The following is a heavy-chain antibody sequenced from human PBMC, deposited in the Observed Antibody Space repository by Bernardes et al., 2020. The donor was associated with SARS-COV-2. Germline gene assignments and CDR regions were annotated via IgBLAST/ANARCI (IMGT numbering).Heavy chain of an antibody. J-gene: IGHJ3*02. Sequence: GSLRLSCAASGFTFSSNDMDWVRQATGKGLEWVSTINTAGDTHYSGSVKGRFTISRENGKNSLYLQMNSLRAEDTAVYYCASISSGRLDAADIWGQGTMVTVSS. D-gene: IGHD3-10*01. CDR1: GFTFSSND. V-gene: IGHV3-13*01. CDR2: INTAGDT. CDR3: ASISSGRLDAADI.